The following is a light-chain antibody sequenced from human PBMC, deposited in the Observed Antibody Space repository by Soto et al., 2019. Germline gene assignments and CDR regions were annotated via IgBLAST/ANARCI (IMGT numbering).Light chain of an antibody. CDR2: QDA. Sequence: SYELTQPPSVSVSPGQTASITCSGDKLGEKYASWYQQKPGQSPVLVIYQDAKRPSGIPERFSGSNSGNTATLTISGTQAMDEADYYCQAWDSGTAPFGGGTKLTVL. V-gene: IGLV3-1*01. CDR1: KLGEKY. J-gene: IGLJ2*01. CDR3: QAWDSGTAP.